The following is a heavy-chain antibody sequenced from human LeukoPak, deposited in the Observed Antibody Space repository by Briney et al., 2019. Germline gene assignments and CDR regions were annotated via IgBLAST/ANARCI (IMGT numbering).Heavy chain of an antibody. Sequence: GGALRLSCEASGFTFSKYAMSWVRQAPGKGLEWVSGISGSGGSTDYADSVKGRFSISRDNSQNTLYLQMNSLRAEDTAVYYCAKRWIAAGATDYWGQGTLVTVSP. CDR1: GFTFSKYA. V-gene: IGHV3-23*01. CDR2: ISGSGGST. CDR3: AKRWIAAGATDY. D-gene: IGHD6-13*01. J-gene: IGHJ4*02.